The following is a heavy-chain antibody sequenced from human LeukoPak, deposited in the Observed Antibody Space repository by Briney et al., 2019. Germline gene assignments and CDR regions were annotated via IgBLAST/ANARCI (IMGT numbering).Heavy chain of an antibody. CDR2: INPSGGST. CDR3: AREGSPFYYYYMDV. J-gene: IGHJ6*03. CDR1: GYTFTSYY. V-gene: IGHV1-46*01. D-gene: IGHD2-15*01. Sequence: ASVKVSCKASGYTFTSYYMHWVRQAPGQGLEWMGIINPSGGSTSYAQKFQGRVTMTRDMSTSIAYMELRSLRSDDTAVYYCAREGSPFYYYYMDVWGKGTTVTVSS.